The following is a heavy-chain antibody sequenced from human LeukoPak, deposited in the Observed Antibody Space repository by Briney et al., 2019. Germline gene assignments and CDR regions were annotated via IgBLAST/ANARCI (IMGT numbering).Heavy chain of an antibody. D-gene: IGHD1-26*01. Sequence: GGSLRLSCAASGFTFSSYSMNWVRQAPGKGLEWVSSISSSSCYIYYADSVKGRFTTSRQNAKYAVYLNIHRLSAEDRRVYFCARATDPWGLPTDAFDIWGQGTMVTVSS. J-gene: IGHJ3*02. CDR1: GFTFSSYS. CDR2: ISSSSCYI. CDR3: ARATDPWGLPTDAFDI. V-gene: IGHV3-21*06.